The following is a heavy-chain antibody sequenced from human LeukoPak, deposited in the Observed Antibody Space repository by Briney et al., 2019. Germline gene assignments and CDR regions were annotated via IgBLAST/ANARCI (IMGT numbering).Heavy chain of an antibody. CDR1: GGSISSSRYY. CDR3: ARRYSSGWRYYFDY. V-gene: IGHV4-39*01. CDR2: IYYSGST. Sequence: SETLSLTCTVSGGSISSSRYYWGWIRQPPGKGLEWIGSIYYSGSTYYNPSLKSRVTISVDTSKNQFSLKLSSVTAADTAVYYCARRYSSGWRYYFDYWGQGTLVTVSS. D-gene: IGHD6-19*01. J-gene: IGHJ4*02.